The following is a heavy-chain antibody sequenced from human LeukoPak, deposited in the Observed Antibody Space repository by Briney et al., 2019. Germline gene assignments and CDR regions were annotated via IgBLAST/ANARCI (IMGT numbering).Heavy chain of an antibody. Sequence: ASVKVSCKASGYTFTTYSITWVRQASGQGLEWMGWMNPNNGNTGYAQKFQGRVTMTRDTSISTAYMELRGLRSEDTAVYYCVRDGEGAAISVNYWFDPWGQGTLVTVSS. J-gene: IGHJ5*02. CDR1: GYTFTTYS. CDR2: MNPNNGNT. D-gene: IGHD2-2*02. V-gene: IGHV1-8*02. CDR3: VRDGEGAAISVNYWFDP.